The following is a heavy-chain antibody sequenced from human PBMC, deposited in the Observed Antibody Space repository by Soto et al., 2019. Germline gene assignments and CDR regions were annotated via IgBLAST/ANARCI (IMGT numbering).Heavy chain of an antibody. CDR2: IDPSDSYT. V-gene: IGHV5-10-1*01. CDR1: GYSFTSYW. CDR3: ARPDYGDEVGAFDI. J-gene: IGHJ3*02. D-gene: IGHD4-17*01. Sequence: GESLKICCKVSGYSFTSYWISWVRQMPGKGLEWMGRIDPSDSYTNYSPSFQGHVTISADKSISTAYLQWSSLKASDTAMYYCARPDYGDEVGAFDIWGQGTMVTVSS.